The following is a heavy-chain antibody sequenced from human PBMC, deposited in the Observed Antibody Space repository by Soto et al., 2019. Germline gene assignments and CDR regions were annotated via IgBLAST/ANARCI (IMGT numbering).Heavy chain of an antibody. CDR1: GFTFSSYA. CDR2: ISYDGSNK. Sequence: GGSLRLSCAASGFTFSSYAMHWVRQAPGKGLEWVAVISYDGSNKYYADSVKGRFTISRDNSKNTLYLQMNSLRAEDTAVYYCAIGAYCYDGLSYWGQGTLVTVSS. J-gene: IGHJ4*02. D-gene: IGHD3-22*01. V-gene: IGHV3-30-3*01. CDR3: AIGAYCYDGLSY.